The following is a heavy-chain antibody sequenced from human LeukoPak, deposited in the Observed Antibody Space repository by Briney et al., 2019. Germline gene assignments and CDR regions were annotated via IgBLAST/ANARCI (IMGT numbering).Heavy chain of an antibody. V-gene: IGHV3-21*01. CDR2: ISSSSSYI. CDR1: GFTFSDYY. Sequence: PGGSLRLSCAASGFTFSDYYMNWVRQAPGKGLEWVSSISSSSSYIYYADSVKGRFTISRDNAKNSLYLQMNSLRAEDTAVYYCARGVTTGPGYWGQGTLVTVSS. CDR3: ARGVTTGPGY. D-gene: IGHD3-10*01. J-gene: IGHJ4*02.